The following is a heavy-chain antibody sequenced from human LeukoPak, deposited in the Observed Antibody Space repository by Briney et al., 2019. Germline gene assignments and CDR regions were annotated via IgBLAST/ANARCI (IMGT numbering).Heavy chain of an antibody. CDR2: ISGSGGST. J-gene: IGHJ4*02. V-gene: IGHV3-23*01. Sequence: GGSLRLSCAASGLTFSSYGMSWVRQAPGKGLEWVSAISGSGGSTYYADSVKGRFTISRDNSKNTLYLQMNSLRAEDTAVYYCAKDVRGYSYGPYYFDYWGQGTLVTVSS. CDR1: GLTFSSYG. CDR3: AKDVRGYSYGPYYFDY. D-gene: IGHD5-18*01.